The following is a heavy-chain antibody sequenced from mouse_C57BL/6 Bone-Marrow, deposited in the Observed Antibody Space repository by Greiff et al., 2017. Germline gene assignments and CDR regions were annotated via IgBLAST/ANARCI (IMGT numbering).Heavy chain of an antibody. Sequence: VQLQQPGTELVKPGASVKLSCKASGYTFTSYWMHWVKQRPGQGLEWIGNINPSNGGTNYNEKFKSKDTLTVDKSSSTAYMQLSSLTSEDSAVYYCARRVYYYGSRWDYFDYWGQGTTLTVS. J-gene: IGHJ2*01. V-gene: IGHV1-53*01. CDR2: INPSNGGT. CDR3: ARRVYYYGSRWDYFDY. D-gene: IGHD1-1*01. CDR1: GYTFTSYW.